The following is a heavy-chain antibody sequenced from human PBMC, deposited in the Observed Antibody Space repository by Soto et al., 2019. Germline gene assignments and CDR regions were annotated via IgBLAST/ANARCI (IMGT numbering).Heavy chain of an antibody. J-gene: IGHJ4*02. V-gene: IGHV3-74*01. CDR2: INSVGGIT. Sequence: EVQLVESGGGLVQPGGSLRLSCVASIFSLSTYWMYWVRQAPGKGLMWVSRINSVGGITNYADSVKGRFTISRDNAKNTLYLQMNSLRADDTPVYYCARDLGKYDRHYFDNWRQGTLVTVSS. CDR3: ARDLGKYDRHYFDN. CDR1: IFSLSTYW. D-gene: IGHD3-9*01.